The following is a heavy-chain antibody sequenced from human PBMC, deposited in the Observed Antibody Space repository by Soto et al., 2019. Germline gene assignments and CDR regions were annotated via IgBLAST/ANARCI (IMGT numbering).Heavy chain of an antibody. J-gene: IGHJ4*02. D-gene: IGHD3-16*01. CDR2: ISSSGSTI. CDR3: ARDRWTFAPASWEPHRGLGD. CDR1: GFTFSSYE. V-gene: IGHV3-48*03. Sequence: PGGSLRLSCAASGFTFSSYEMNWVRQAPGKGLEWVSYISSSGSTIYYADSVKGRFTISRDNAKNSLYLQMNSLRAEDTAVYYCARDRWTFAPASWEPHRGLGDWGQGTLVTVSS.